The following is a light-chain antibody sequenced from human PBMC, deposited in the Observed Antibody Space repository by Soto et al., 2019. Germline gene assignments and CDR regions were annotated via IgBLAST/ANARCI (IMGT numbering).Light chain of an antibody. V-gene: IGLV1-44*01. CDR2: SNN. Sequence: QSVLTQPPSASGTPGQRVTISCSGSSSNIGSNPVNWYQQLPGTAPKLLIYSNNQRPSGVPDRFSGSKSGTSASLAISGLQSEDEADYYWAAWDDSLDGWVFGGGTKVTVL. CDR1: SSNIGSNP. J-gene: IGLJ3*02. CDR3: AAWDDSLDGWV.